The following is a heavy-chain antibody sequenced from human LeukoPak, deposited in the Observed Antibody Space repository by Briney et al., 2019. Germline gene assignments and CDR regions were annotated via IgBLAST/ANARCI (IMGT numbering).Heavy chain of an antibody. J-gene: IGHJ4*02. V-gene: IGHV1-18*01. CDR1: GYTFTSYG. CDR3: ARVYISDSSDYYYGFDC. Sequence: ASVKVSCKASGYTFTSYGISWVRQAPGQGLEWMGWISAYNGNTNYAQKLQGRVTMTTDTSTSTAYMELRSLRSDDTAVYYCARVYISDSSDYYYGFDCWGQGTLVTVSS. CDR2: ISAYNGNT. D-gene: IGHD3-22*01.